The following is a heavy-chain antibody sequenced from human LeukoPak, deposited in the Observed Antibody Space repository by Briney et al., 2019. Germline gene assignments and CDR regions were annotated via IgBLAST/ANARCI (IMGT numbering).Heavy chain of an antibody. CDR2: IIPIFGTA. V-gene: IGHV1-69*13. D-gene: IGHD2-2*01. CDR1: GGTFSSYA. J-gene: IGHJ6*03. CDR3: ALIRYCSSTSCSCHYYYYMDV. Sequence: ASVKVSCKASGGTFSSYAISWVRQAPGQGLEWMGGIIPIFGTANYAQKFQGRVTITADESPSTAYMELSSLRSEDTAVYYCALIRYCSSTSCSCHYYYYMDVWGKGTTVTVFS.